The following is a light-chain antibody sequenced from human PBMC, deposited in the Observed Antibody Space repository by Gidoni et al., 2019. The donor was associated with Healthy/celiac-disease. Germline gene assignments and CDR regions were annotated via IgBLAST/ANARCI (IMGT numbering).Light chain of an antibody. CDR1: QSISSY. CDR2: AAS. CDR3: QQSYSSPRT. Sequence: DIQMTETPSSLSVSVGDRVTITCRASQSISSYLNWSQQKPGKAPTLLIYAASSLQSGVPSRFSGSGSGTDFTLTISSLQPEDFATYYCQQSYSSPRTFGQGTKVEIK. V-gene: IGKV1-39*01. J-gene: IGKJ1*01.